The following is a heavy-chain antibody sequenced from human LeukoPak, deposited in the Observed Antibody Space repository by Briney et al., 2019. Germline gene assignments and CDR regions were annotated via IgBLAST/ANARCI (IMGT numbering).Heavy chain of an antibody. J-gene: IGHJ4*02. CDR1: GFTSSSYA. V-gene: IGHV3-23*01. D-gene: IGHD3-10*01. CDR3: AKDLDYYGSGSPTY. CDR2: ISGTGGSST. Sequence: GGSLRLSCAASGFTSSSYAMNWVRQAPGKGLECVSGISGTGGSSTYYADSVKGRFTISRDNSKNTLYLQMNSLRAEDTAVYYCAKDLDYYGSGSPTYWGQGTLVTVSS.